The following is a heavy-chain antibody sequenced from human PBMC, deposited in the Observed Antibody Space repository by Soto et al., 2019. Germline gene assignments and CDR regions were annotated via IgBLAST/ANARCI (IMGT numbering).Heavy chain of an antibody. Sequence: SVKVSCKASGGTFSSYAISWVRQAPGQGLEWMGGIIPIFGTANYAQKFQGRVTITADESTSTAYMELSSLRSEDTAVCFCARAQHSYDFWSAHYGMDVWGQGTTVTVSS. CDR2: IIPIFGTA. J-gene: IGHJ6*02. D-gene: IGHD3-3*01. CDR1: GGTFSSYA. V-gene: IGHV1-69*13. CDR3: ARAQHSYDFWSAHYGMDV.